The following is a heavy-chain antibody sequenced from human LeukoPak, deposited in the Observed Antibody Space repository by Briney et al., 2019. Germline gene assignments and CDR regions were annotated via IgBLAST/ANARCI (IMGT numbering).Heavy chain of an antibody. D-gene: IGHD3-10*01. V-gene: IGHV4-4*07. Sequence: SETLSLTCTVSGGSISSYYWSWIRQPAGKGLEWIGRIYTSGSTNYNPSLKSRVTMSVDTSKNQFSLKLSSVTAGATAVYYCAGASVMVRGVPPDFDYWGQGKLVTVSS. CDR3: AGASVMVRGVPPDFDY. CDR2: IYTSGST. CDR1: GGSISSYY. J-gene: IGHJ4*02.